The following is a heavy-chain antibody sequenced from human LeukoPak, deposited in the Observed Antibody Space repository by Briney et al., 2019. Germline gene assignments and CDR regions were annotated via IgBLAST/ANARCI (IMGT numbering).Heavy chain of an antibody. Sequence: PGGSLRLSCAASGFTVSSNYMSWVRQAPGKGLEWVSIIYSGGSTFYADSVKGRFTISRHNAKNSLYLQMNSLRVEDTAVYYCASGTIYDILTGPLDHWGQGTLVTVSS. CDR2: IYSGGST. J-gene: IGHJ4*02. V-gene: IGHV3-53*01. D-gene: IGHD3-9*01. CDR1: GFTVSSNY. CDR3: ASGTIYDILTGPLDH.